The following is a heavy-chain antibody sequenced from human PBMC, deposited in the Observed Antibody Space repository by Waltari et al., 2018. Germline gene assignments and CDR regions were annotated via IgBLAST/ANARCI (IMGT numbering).Heavy chain of an antibody. J-gene: IGHJ4*02. Sequence: VQLLESGGGSVQPGGSLRLPCEVSGFTSSTSAMSWVRPAPGRGLEWVSGISASGSNVYYADSAKGRFTISRDNSKNKLGLQMDRLRAEDTAVYYCAKPLSIAAGSYLPFDSWGQGVLVTVSS. V-gene: IGHV3-23*01. CDR1: GFTSSTSA. D-gene: IGHD3-10*01. CDR3: AKPLSIAAGSYLPFDS. CDR2: ISASGSNV.